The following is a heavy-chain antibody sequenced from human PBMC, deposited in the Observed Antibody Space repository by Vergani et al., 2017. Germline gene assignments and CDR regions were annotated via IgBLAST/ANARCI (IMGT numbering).Heavy chain of an antibody. V-gene: IGHV1-69*12. Sequence: QVQLVQSGAEVKKPGSSVKVSCKASGGTFSSYAISWVRQAPGQGLEWMGGIIPIFGTANYAQKFQGRVTITADESTSTAYMELSSLRSEDTAVYYWARGYCSGGSCYFFDYYYMDVWGKGTTVTVSS. CDR1: GGTFSSYA. CDR3: ARGYCSGGSCYFFDYYYMDV. D-gene: IGHD2-15*01. CDR2: IIPIFGTA. J-gene: IGHJ6*03.